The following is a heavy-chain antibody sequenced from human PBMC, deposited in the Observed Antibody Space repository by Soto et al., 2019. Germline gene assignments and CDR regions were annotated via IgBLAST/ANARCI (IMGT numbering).Heavy chain of an antibody. D-gene: IGHD2-8*02. CDR2: ISTFNGNA. CDR1: GYTFSSYG. V-gene: IGHV1-18*01. J-gene: IGHJ5*02. CDR3: ARLNGYSTGWSAT. Sequence: QVHLVQSGAEVKKPGASVKVSCKTSGYTFSSYGIMWVRQAPGQGLECMGWISTFNGNAHYAQSLQDRVTMTTDTSTSTVYLELTSLTSDDTGVYYCARLNGYSTGWSATWGQGTLVTVSS.